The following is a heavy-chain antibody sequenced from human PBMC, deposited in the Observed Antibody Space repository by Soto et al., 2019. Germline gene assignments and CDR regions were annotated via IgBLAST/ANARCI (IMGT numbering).Heavy chain of an antibody. D-gene: IGHD5-18*01. CDR1: GFTFSTYS. CDR3: ARVRSYSYGQGYGMDV. V-gene: IGHV3-21*01. Sequence: EVQLVESGGGLVKPGGSLRLSCAASGFTFSTYSMNWVCQAPGKGLEWVSSISSSSGYIYYADSVKGRFTISRDDAKNSLSLQMNSLRAEDTAVYYCARVRSYSYGQGYGMDVWGQGTTVTVSS. J-gene: IGHJ6*02. CDR2: ISSSSGYI.